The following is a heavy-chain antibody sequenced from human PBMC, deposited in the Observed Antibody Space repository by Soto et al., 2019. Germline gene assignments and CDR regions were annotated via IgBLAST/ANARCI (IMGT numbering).Heavy chain of an antibody. CDR1: GFTFSSYD. D-gene: IGHD6-19*01. CDR3: ARRSSSGSVDF. V-gene: IGHV3-13*05. Sequence: EVQLVESGGGLVQPGGSLRLSCAASGFTFSSYDMHWVRQGTGKDLEWVSAIGTAVDPYYLASVRGRFTISRENAKTSLFLQMNSLRAGDTAVYYCARRSSSGSVDFWGQGTLVTVSS. CDR2: IGTAVDP. J-gene: IGHJ4*02.